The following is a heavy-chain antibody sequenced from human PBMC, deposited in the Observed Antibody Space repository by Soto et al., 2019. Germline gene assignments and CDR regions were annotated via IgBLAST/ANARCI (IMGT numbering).Heavy chain of an antibody. Sequence: SVKVSGKASGGTFSNLAINWVRQAPGQGLEWMGGITPLLGAADYAQKFQGRVSIISDESTTTVYMERRSLKSDDTALYYCATARQITLFGVASAPYAMDVWGQGTTVTVSS. CDR3: ATARQITLFGVASAPYAMDV. CDR1: GGTFSNLA. D-gene: IGHD3-3*01. CDR2: ITPLLGAA. J-gene: IGHJ6*02. V-gene: IGHV1-69*13.